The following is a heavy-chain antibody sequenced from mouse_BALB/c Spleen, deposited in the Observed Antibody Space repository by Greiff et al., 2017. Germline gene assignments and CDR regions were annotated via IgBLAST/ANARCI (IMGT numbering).Heavy chain of an antibody. V-gene: IGHV5-12-1*01. D-gene: IGHD2-14*01. CDR1: GFAFSSYD. J-gene: IGHJ1*01. Sequence: EVKLVESGGGLVKPGGSLKLSCAASGFAFSSYDMSWVRQTPEKRLEWVAYISSGGGSTYYPDTVKGRFTISRDNAKNTLYLQMSSLKSEDTAMYYCARHYRYDEGWYFDVWGAGTTVTVSS. CDR3: ARHYRYDEGWYFDV. CDR2: ISSGGGST.